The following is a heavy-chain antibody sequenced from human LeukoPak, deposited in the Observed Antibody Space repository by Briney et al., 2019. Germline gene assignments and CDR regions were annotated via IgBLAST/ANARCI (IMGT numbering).Heavy chain of an antibody. CDR3: ASLRPPCDAFDI. J-gene: IGHJ3*02. CDR1: GGTFSSYA. D-gene: IGHD6-6*01. V-gene: IGHV1-69*06. Sequence: SVKVSCKASGGTFSSYAISWVRQAPGQGLEWMGGIIPIFGTANYAQKFQGRVTITADKSTSTAYMELSSLRSDDTAVYYCASLRPPCDAFDIWGQGTMVTVSS. CDR2: IIPIFGTA.